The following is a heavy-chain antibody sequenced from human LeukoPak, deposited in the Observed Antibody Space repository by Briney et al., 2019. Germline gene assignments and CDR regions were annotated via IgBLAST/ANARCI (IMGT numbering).Heavy chain of an antibody. J-gene: IGHJ4*02. CDR3: TTVGSSSWNY. CDR1: GFTFSNAW. V-gene: IGHV3-15*01. CDR2: IKGKTDGGTT. D-gene: IGHD6-13*01. Sequence: PGGSLRLSCAASGFTFSNAWMSWVRQAPGKGLEWVGRIKGKTDGGTTDYAAPVKGRFTISRDDSKNTLYLQMNSLKTEDAAVYYCTTVGSSSWNYWGQGTLVTVSS.